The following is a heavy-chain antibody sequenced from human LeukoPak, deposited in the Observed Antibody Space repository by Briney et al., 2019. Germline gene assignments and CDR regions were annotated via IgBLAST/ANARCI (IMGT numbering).Heavy chain of an antibody. CDR2: IYYSGST. CDR3: AGSYYDILTGYYTRGPPTV. Sequence: PSETLSLTCAVYGGSFSGYYWSWIRQPPGKGLEWIGYIYYSGSTNYNPSLKSRVTISVDTSKNQFSLKLSSVTAADTAVYYCAGSYYDILTGYYTRGPPTVWGQGTLVTVSS. V-gene: IGHV4-59*01. J-gene: IGHJ4*02. D-gene: IGHD3-9*01. CDR1: GGSFSGYY.